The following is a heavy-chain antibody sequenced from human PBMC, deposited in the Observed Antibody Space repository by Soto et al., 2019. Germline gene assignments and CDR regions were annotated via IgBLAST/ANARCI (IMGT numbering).Heavy chain of an antibody. CDR3: ARVSYGDSSFDY. D-gene: IGHD4-17*01. J-gene: IGHJ4*02. CDR1: GGSISSGGYY. V-gene: IGHV4-31*03. Sequence: LSLTCTVSGGSISSGGYYWSWIRQHPGKGLEWIGYIYYSGSTYYNPSLKSRVTISVDTSKNQFSLKLSSVTAADTAVYYCARVSYGDSSFDYWGQGTLVTVSS. CDR2: IYYSGST.